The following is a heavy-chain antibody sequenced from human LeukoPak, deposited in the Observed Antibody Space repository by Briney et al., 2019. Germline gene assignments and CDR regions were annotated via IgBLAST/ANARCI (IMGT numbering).Heavy chain of an antibody. Sequence: GGSLRLSCAASGFTFNSYNMNWVRQAPGKGLEWVSSITSSSTYMYYADSVKGRFTISRDNSKNTLYLQMNSLRPEDTAVYYCARLQWPMYYFDYWGQGTLVTVSS. J-gene: IGHJ4*02. V-gene: IGHV3-21*01. CDR3: ARLQWPMYYFDY. D-gene: IGHD6-19*01. CDR2: ITSSSTYM. CDR1: GFTFNSYN.